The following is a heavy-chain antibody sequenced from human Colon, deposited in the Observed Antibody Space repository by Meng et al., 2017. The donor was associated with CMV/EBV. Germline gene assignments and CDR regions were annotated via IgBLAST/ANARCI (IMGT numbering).Heavy chain of an antibody. CDR3: ARVIQSSGVVISPFNY. CDR2: VNADNGDT. Sequence: ASVTVSCKAYGYTFSNYGMSWVRQAPGQGPEWLGWVNADNGDTYYAQKMQDRVAMTAETSTSTAYLELRSLRSDDTAVYYCARVIQSSGVVISPFNYWGQGTMVTVSS. CDR1: GYTFSNYG. V-gene: IGHV1-18*01. D-gene: IGHD3-3*01. J-gene: IGHJ4*02.